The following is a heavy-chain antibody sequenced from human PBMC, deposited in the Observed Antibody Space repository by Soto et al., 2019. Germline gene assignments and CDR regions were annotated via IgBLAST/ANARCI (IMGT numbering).Heavy chain of an antibody. CDR1: GFTFSSYG. Sequence: QVQLVESGGGVVQPGRSLRLSCAASGFTFSSYGMHWVRQAPGKGLEWVAVISYDGSNKYYADSVKGRFTISRDNSKNTLYLQMNSLRAEDTAVYYCAKDSRFVTDIVVVVAIDYWGQGTLVTVSS. D-gene: IGHD2-15*01. CDR2: ISYDGSNK. V-gene: IGHV3-30*18. J-gene: IGHJ4*02. CDR3: AKDSRFVTDIVVVVAIDY.